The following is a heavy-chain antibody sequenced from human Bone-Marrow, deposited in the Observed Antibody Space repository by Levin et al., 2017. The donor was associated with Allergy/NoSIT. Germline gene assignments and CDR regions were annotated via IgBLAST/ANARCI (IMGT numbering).Heavy chain of an antibody. D-gene: IGHD5-24*01. CDR3: AREDGYVFDY. Sequence: SETLSLTCSLSGGSISTGGFHWSWVRQRPGKSLEWIGYIYYSGNTYYNPSLQSRLSISIDTSKNQFSLRLTSVTAADTAVYYCAREDGYVFDYWGQGTLVTVSS. CDR2: IYYSGNT. V-gene: IGHV4-31*03. J-gene: IGHJ4*02. CDR1: GGSISTGGFH.